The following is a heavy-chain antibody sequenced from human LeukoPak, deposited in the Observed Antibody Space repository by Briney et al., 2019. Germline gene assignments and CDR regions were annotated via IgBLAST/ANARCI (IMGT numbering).Heavy chain of an antibody. D-gene: IGHD4-23*01. CDR3: AKSGGYGGNSNAFDI. CDR2: IIPIFGTA. V-gene: IGHV1-69*13. J-gene: IGHJ3*02. Sequence: ASVKVSCKASGYTFTSYGISWVRQAPGQGLEWMGGIIPIFGTANYAQKFQGRVTITADESTSTAYMELSSLRSEDTAVYYCAKSGGYGGNSNAFDIWGQGTMVTVSS. CDR1: GYTFTSYG.